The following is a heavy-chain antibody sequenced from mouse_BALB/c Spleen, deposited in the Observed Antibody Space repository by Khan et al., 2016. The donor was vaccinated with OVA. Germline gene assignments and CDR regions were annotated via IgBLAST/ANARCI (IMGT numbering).Heavy chain of an antibody. J-gene: IGHJ4*01. CDR3: ARHWVGVMDY. CDR1: GFTFSTYG. D-gene: IGHD1-1*01. V-gene: IGHV5-6*01. CDR2: ISSGGTYT. Sequence: EVELVESGGDLVKPGGSLKLSCAASGFTFSTYGMSWVRQTPDKRLEWVATISSGGTYTYYPDSVTGRFTISRDNAKNTLYLQMSSLRSADTAMYYCARHWVGVMDYWGQGTSVTVSS.